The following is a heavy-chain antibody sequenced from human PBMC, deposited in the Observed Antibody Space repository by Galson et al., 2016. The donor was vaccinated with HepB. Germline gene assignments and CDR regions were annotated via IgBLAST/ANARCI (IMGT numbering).Heavy chain of an antibody. CDR2: IYHSGST. CDR1: GGSISNSNW. J-gene: IGHJ4*02. V-gene: IGHV4-4*02. Sequence: TLSLTCAVSGGSISNSNWWSWVRQPPGKGLEWIGDIYHSGSTNYNPSLTSRVTISVDQSKNQFSLNLISVTAADTAVYYCARDPVFGDWGQGTLVTVAS. CDR3: ARDPVFGD.